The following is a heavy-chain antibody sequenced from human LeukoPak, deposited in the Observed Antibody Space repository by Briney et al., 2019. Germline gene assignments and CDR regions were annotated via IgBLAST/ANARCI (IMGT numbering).Heavy chain of an antibody. Sequence: SETLSLTCTVSGYSISSGYYWGWIRQPPGKGLEWIGSIYHSGNTYYNPSLKSRVTISVDTSKNQFSLKLSSVTAADTAFYYCARDRVGYPHCFDYWGQGTLVTVSS. J-gene: IGHJ4*02. D-gene: IGHD2-8*02. CDR3: ARDRVGYPHCFDY. CDR2: IYHSGNT. CDR1: GYSISSGYY. V-gene: IGHV4-38-2*02.